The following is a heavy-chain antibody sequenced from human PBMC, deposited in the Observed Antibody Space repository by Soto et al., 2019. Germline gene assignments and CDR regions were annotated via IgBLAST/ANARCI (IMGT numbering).Heavy chain of an antibody. Sequence: QVQLVESGGVLVQPGGSLRLSCAASGFTFSDYYMSWIRQAPGKGLEWVSYISNIGLTIYYAESVKGRFTISRDNAKNTLYLQMNSLRAEDTAVYYCVRNKFELDYWGQGTLVTVSS. CDR2: ISNIGLTI. V-gene: IGHV3-11*01. D-gene: IGHD1-1*01. CDR1: GFTFSDYY. CDR3: VRNKFELDY. J-gene: IGHJ4*02.